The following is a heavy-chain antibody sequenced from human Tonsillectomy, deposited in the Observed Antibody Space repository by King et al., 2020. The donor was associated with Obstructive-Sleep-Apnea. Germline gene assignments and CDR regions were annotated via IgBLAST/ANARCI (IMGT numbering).Heavy chain of an antibody. CDR1: QFTFDDYT. Sequence: EVQLVESGGGWVQPGGSLRLSCVTSQFTFDDYTMHWVRQTPERGLEWVSGISWDGANTGYADSVKGRFTISRDNAKNSLHLQMNSLRPEDTALYYCARGYSTSWSGYFDYWGQGTLVSVSS. V-gene: IGHV3-9*01. J-gene: IGHJ4*02. D-gene: IGHD2-2*01. CDR2: ISWDGANT. CDR3: ARGYSTSWSGYFDY.